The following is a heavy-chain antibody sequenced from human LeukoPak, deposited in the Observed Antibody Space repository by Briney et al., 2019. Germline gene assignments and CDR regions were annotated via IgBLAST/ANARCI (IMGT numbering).Heavy chain of an antibody. CDR2: IYHSGST. CDR3: ARGMFGERRYRNWFDP. Sequence: PSETLSLTCAVSGGSISRGGYSWSWIRQPPGKGLEWIGYIYHSGSTYYNPSLKSRVTISVDRSKNQFSLKLSSVTAADTAVYYCARGMFGERRYRNWFDPWGQGTLVPVSS. D-gene: IGHD3-10*02. CDR1: GGSISRGGYS. V-gene: IGHV4-30-2*01. J-gene: IGHJ5*02.